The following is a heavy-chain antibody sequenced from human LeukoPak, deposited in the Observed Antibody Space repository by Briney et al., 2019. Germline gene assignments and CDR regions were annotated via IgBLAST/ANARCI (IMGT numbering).Heavy chain of an antibody. CDR2: ISWNSGSI. Sequence: SLRLSCAASGFTFDDYAMHWVRQAPGKGLEWVSGISWNSGSIGYADSVKGRFTISRDNAKNSLYLQMNSLRAEDTALYYCAKGGIAVAGPPGYWGQGTLVTVSS. J-gene: IGHJ4*02. D-gene: IGHD6-19*01. CDR1: GFTFDDYA. V-gene: IGHV3-9*01. CDR3: AKGGIAVAGPPGY.